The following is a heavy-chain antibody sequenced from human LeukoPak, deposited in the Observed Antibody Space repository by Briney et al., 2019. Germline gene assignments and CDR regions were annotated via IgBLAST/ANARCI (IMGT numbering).Heavy chain of an antibody. J-gene: IGHJ4*02. CDR3: AKDLSYGSLRYYFDY. CDR1: GFTFSSYA. Sequence: GGSLRLSCAASGFTFSSYAMSWVRQAPGKGLEWVSAISGSGGSTYYADSVKGRFTISRDNSKNTLYLQMNSLRAEDTAVYYCAKDLSYGSLRYYFDYWGQGTLVTVSS. CDR2: ISGSGGST. D-gene: IGHD2-15*01. V-gene: IGHV3-23*01.